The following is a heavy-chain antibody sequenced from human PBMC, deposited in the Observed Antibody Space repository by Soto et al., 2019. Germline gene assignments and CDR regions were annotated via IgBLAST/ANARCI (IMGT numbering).Heavy chain of an antibody. Sequence: QSPGKGLEWIGYISNSGSTGYNPSLKTRLSMSVDRSKNQFTLRLTSVTAADTAVYLCATDSGSTNAFSAHWGKGTYVTVSP. CDR3: ATDSGSTNAFSAH. J-gene: IGHJ4*02. D-gene: IGHD1-26*01. V-gene: IGHV4-30-4*01. CDR2: ISNSGST.